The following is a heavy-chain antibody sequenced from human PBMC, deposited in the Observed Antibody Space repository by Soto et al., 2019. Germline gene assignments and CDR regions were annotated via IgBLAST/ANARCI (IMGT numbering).Heavy chain of an antibody. D-gene: IGHD3-10*01. CDR1: GFTFSSYA. CDR3: ARDLGTFNYGSSYFDY. J-gene: IGHJ4*02. Sequence: GGSLRLSCAASGFTFSSYAMHWVRQAPGKGLEWVAVISYDGSNKYYADSVKGRFTISRDNSKNTLYLQMNSPRAEDTAVYYCARDLGTFNYGSSYFDYWGQGTPVTVSS. V-gene: IGHV3-30-3*01. CDR2: ISYDGSNK.